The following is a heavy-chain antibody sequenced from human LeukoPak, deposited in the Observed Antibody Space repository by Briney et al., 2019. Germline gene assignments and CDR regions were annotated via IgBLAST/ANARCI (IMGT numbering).Heavy chain of an antibody. V-gene: IGHV3-30*02. D-gene: IGHD3-3*01. CDR2: IRYDGSNK. CDR1: GFTFSSYG. J-gene: IGHJ4*02. Sequence: GGSLRLSCAASGFTFSSYGMHWVCQAPGKGLEWVAFIRYDGSNKYYADSVKGRFTISRDNSKNTLYLQMNSLRAEDTAVYYCAKGFEEWLNYFDYWGQGTLVTVSS. CDR3: AKGFEEWLNYFDY.